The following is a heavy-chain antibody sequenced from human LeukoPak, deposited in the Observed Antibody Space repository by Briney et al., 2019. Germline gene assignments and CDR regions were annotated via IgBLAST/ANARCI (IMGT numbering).Heavy chain of an antibody. CDR2: INPNSGGT. Sequence: ASVKVSCKASGYTFIDYHLHWVRQAPGQGLEWMGWINPNSGGTNYAQKFQGRVTMTRDTSTNTAYMELTGLRSDDTAVYYCARDIRPRVESFDYWGPGTLVAISS. CDR1: GYTFIDYH. V-gene: IGHV1-2*02. J-gene: IGHJ4*02. D-gene: IGHD3-3*01. CDR3: ARDIRPRVESFDY.